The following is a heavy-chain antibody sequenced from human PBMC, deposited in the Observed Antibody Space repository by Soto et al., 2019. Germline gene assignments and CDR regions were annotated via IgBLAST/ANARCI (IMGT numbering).Heavy chain of an antibody. J-gene: IGHJ3*02. D-gene: IGHD2-15*01. CDR3: AREGGGSHDAFDI. CDR2: ISWNSGSI. CDR1: GFTFDDYA. Sequence: PGGSLRLSCAASGFTFDDYAMHWVRQAPGKGLEWVSGISWNSGSIGYADSVKGRFTISRDNAKNSLYLQMNSLRAEDTAVYYCAREGGGSHDAFDIWGQGTMVTVSS. V-gene: IGHV3-9*01.